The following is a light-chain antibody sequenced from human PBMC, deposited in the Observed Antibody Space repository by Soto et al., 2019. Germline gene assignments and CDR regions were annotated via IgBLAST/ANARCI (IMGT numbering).Light chain of an antibody. CDR3: QSYDSSLSAII. CDR2: GNI. J-gene: IGLJ2*01. Sequence: QSVLTQPPSVSGAPGQRVTISCTGSSSNIGAGSDVHWYQQLPGTAPKLLIYGNINRPSGVPDRFSASRSGTSASLAITGLQAEDEADYYCQSYDSSLSAIIFGGGTKLTVL. CDR1: SSNIGAGSD. V-gene: IGLV1-40*01.